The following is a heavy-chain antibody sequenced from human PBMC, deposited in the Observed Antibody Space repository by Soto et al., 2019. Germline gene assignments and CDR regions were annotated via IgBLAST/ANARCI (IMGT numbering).Heavy chain of an antibody. D-gene: IGHD6-6*01. V-gene: IGHV3-30*18. CDR2: ISYDGSNK. J-gene: IGHJ6*03. CDR3: AKDGEIAARSYYYYYMDV. Sequence: GGSLRLSCAASGFTFSSYGMHWVRQAPGKGLEWVAVISYDGSNKYYADSVKGRFTISRDNSKNTLYLQVNSLRAEDTAVFYCAKDGEIAARSYYYYYMDVWGKGTTVTVSS. CDR1: GFTFSSYG.